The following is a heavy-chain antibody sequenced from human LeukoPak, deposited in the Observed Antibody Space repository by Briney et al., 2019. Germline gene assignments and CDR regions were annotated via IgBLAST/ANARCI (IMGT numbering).Heavy chain of an antibody. CDR1: GFTFSSYA. V-gene: IGHV3-23*01. CDR3: AKDWAPYYYGSGSFH. D-gene: IGHD3-10*01. J-gene: IGHJ4*02. Sequence: PGGSLRLSCAASGFTFSSYAMSWVRQAPGKGLEWVSAISGSGGSTYYADSVKGRFTISRDNSKNTLYLQMNSLRAEDTAVYYCAKDWAPYYYGSGSFHWGQGTLVTVSS. CDR2: ISGSGGST.